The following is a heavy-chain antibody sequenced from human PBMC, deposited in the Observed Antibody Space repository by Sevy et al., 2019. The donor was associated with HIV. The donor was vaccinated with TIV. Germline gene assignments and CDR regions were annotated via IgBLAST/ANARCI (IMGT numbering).Heavy chain of an antibody. Sequence: ASVKVFCKASGYTFTDYYVHWVRQAPGQGLEWMGWINPNSGGTNYAQKFQGRVTMTRDTSISTAYMELSRLTSDDTAVYYCARWRGASRGWHPHNWFDPWGQGTLVTVSS. V-gene: IGHV1-2*02. CDR2: INPNSGGT. D-gene: IGHD6-19*01. J-gene: IGHJ5*02. CDR3: ARWRGASRGWHPHNWFDP. CDR1: GYTFTDYY.